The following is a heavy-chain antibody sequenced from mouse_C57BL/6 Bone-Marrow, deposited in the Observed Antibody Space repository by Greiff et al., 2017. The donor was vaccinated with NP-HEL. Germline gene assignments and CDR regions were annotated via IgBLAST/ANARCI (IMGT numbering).Heavy chain of an antibody. V-gene: IGHV1-81*01. CDR1: GYTFTSYG. CDR2: IYPRSGNT. CDR3: AMRRPECYYSMDY. J-gene: IGHJ4*01. D-gene: IGHD3-2*02. Sequence: QVQLQQSGAELARPGASVKLSCKASGYTFTSYGISWVKQRTGQGLEWIGEIYPRSGNTYYNEKFKGKATLTADTSSSTAYMELRSLTSEDSAVYFCAMRRPECYYSMDYWGQGTSVTVSS.